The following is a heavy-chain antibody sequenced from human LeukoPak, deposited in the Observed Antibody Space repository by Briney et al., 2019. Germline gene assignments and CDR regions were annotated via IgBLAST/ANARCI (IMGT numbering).Heavy chain of an antibody. CDR2: INHSGST. Sequence: SETLSLTCTVSGGSISSSSCYWGWIRQPPGKGLEWIGEINHSGSTNYNPSLKSRVTISVDTSKNQFSLKLGSVTAADTAVYYCARAYYDILTGYYLDYWGQGTLVTVSS. CDR1: GGSISSSSCY. CDR3: ARAYYDILTGYYLDY. V-gene: IGHV4-39*07. D-gene: IGHD3-9*01. J-gene: IGHJ4*02.